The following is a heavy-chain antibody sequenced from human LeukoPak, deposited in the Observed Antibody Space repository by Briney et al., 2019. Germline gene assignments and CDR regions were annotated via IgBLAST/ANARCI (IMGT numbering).Heavy chain of an antibody. D-gene: IGHD4-23*01. CDR2: MNPNSGNT. J-gene: IGHJ5*01. V-gene: IGHV1-8*01. Sequence: GAPVKVSCKASGYTFTSYDINWVRQATGQGLEWMGWMNPNSGNTGYAQKFQGRVTMTRNTSISTAYMELSSLRSEDTAVYYCARVRLRWPGFDSWGQGTLVTVSS. CDR1: GYTFTSYD. CDR3: ARVRLRWPGFDS.